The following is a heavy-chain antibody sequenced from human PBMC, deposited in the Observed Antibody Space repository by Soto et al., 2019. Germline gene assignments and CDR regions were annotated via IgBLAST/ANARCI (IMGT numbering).Heavy chain of an antibody. Sequence: GESLKISCAASGFTFSGSAMHWVRQASGKGLEWVGRIRSKANSYATAYAASVKGRFTISRDDSKNTAYLQMNSLKTEDTAVYYCTRRKDILTGNYMDVWGKGTTVTVSS. D-gene: IGHD3-9*01. J-gene: IGHJ6*03. V-gene: IGHV3-73*01. CDR2: IRSKANSYAT. CDR1: GFTFSGSA. CDR3: TRRKDILTGNYMDV.